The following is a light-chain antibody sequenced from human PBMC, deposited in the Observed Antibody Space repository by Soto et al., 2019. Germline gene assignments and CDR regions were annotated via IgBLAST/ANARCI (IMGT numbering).Light chain of an antibody. CDR3: QQYGSSSQT. CDR2: GAS. V-gene: IGKV3-20*01. CDR1: QSVSSN. Sequence: EIGLNQTPGTLSLSKGEGAALSCRASQSVSSNLVWYQQKPGQAPRLLISGASSRAAGIPARFTGSGSGTDFTLTISRLEPEDFAVYYCQQYGSSSQTFGQGTKVDIK. J-gene: IGKJ1*01.